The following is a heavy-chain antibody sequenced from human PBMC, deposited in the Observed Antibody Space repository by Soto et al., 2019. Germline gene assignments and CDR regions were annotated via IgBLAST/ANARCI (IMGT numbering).Heavy chain of an antibody. V-gene: IGHV3-23*01. Sequence: SXGSLRLSCAASGFTFSSYSMSWVRQAPGKGLEWVSAISGSGGSTYYADSVKGRFTISRDNSKNTLYLQMNSLRAEDTAVYYCAKCLSSSWSPFDDWGQGTLVTVSS. D-gene: IGHD6-13*01. J-gene: IGHJ4*02. CDR2: ISGSGGST. CDR1: GFTFSSYS. CDR3: AKCLSSSWSPFDD.